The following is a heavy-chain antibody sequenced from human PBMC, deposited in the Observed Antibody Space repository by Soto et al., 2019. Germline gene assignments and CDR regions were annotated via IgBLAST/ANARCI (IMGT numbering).Heavy chain of an antibody. CDR1: GFSLNTSGVA. V-gene: IGHV2-5*02. J-gene: IGHJ4*02. CDR3: AHHRVYDSSVLVALDH. D-gene: IGHD2-15*01. Sequence: QITLKESGPTLVKPTQTLTLTCTFSGFSLNTSGVAVGWIRQPPGKALEWLALIYWDDDKRYSPSLKNRLTITKDASENSVVFTMTNMDPVDTATYYCAHHRVYDSSVLVALDHWGQGTQVTVSS. CDR2: IYWDDDK.